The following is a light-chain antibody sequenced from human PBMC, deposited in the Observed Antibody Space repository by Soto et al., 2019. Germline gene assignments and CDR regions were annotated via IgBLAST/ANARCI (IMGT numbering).Light chain of an antibody. CDR2: GNN. V-gene: IGLV1-40*01. Sequence: QSVLTQPPSVSGAPGHRVTISCTGSTSNIGAGYDIQWYQQLPGAAPKLLIYGNNNRPSGVPDRFSASKSGSLGSLTITGLQAEYEADYYCQSYDINLSGVFGGGTKVTVL. J-gene: IGLJ2*01. CDR3: QSYDINLSGV. CDR1: TSNIGAGYD.